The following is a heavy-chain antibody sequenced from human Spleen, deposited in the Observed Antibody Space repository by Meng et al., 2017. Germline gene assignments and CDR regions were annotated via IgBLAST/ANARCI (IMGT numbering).Heavy chain of an antibody. CDR2: IKQDGTDK. Sequence: GESLKISCAASGFTFSSYWMTWGRRAPGKGLEWVANIKQDGTDKYYVDSVKGRFTISRDNSKNTLHLQMDSLRAEDTAIYYCAKEIRPNDYWGQGTLVTVSS. CDR1: GFTFSSYW. CDR3: AKEIRPNDY. J-gene: IGHJ4*02. V-gene: IGHV3-7*03.